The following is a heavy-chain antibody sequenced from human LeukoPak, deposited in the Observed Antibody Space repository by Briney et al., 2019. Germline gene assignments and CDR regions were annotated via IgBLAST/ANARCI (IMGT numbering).Heavy chain of an antibody. CDR3: ARELIMVRGVIGY. V-gene: IGHV3-11*01. J-gene: IGHJ4*02. CDR1: GFTFSDYD. Sequence: PGGSLRLSCAASGFTFSDYDMSWIRQAPGQGLEWASYISSSGSTVYYADSVKGRFTISRDNAKNSLYLQMNGLRAEDTAVYYCARELIMVRGVIGYWGQGTLVTVSS. CDR2: ISSSGSTV. D-gene: IGHD3-10*01.